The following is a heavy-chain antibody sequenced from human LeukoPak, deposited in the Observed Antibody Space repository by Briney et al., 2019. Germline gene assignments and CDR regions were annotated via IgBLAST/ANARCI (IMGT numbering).Heavy chain of an antibody. CDR2: ISYSGST. J-gene: IGHJ3*02. V-gene: IGHV4-59*08. D-gene: IGHD3-3*01. CDR3: ARAPRFLEWPDAFDI. Sequence: SETLSLTCTVSGGSISNYYWSWIRLPPGKGLEWVGYISYSGSTNYNPSLKSRVTISVDTSKNQFSLKLSSVTAADTAVYYCARAPRFLEWPDAFDIWGQGTMVTVSS. CDR1: GGSISNYY.